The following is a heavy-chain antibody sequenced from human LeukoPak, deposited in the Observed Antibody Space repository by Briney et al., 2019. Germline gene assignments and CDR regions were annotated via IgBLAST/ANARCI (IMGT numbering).Heavy chain of an antibody. Sequence: GGSLRLSCAASGFTVSSNYMSWVRQAPGKGLEWVSVIYSGGSTYYADSVKGRFTISRDNSKNTLYLQMNSLRAEDTAVYYCASHPTYYYDLWEYFQHWGQGTLVTVSS. J-gene: IGHJ1*01. CDR2: IYSGGST. D-gene: IGHD3-22*01. CDR1: GFTVSSNY. V-gene: IGHV3-53*01. CDR3: ASHPTYYYDLWEYFQH.